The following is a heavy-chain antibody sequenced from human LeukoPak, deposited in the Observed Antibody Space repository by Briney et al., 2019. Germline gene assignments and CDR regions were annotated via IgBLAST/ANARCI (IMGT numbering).Heavy chain of an antibody. CDR2: IKQDGSEK. D-gene: IGHD1-26*01. Sequence: ETLSLACTVSGGSISSSSYYWGWIRQAPGKGLEWVANIKQDGSEKYYVDSVKGRFTISRDNAKNSLYLQMNSLRAEDTAVYYCAREEVGATIDYYYYMDVWGKGTTVTISS. V-gene: IGHV3-7*01. J-gene: IGHJ6*03. CDR3: AREEVGATIDYYYYMDV. CDR1: GGSISSSSYY.